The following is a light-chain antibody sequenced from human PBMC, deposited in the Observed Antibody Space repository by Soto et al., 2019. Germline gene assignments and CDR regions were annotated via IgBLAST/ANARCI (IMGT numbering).Light chain of an antibody. Sequence: EVVLTQSPVTLSLSPGERATLSCRASQSFRGLLAWYQQKPGQAPRLLIYDAYNRATGIPPRFSGSGSGTDFTLTISSLQAEDVALYYCQQYYDPPWTFGQGTKVEIK. CDR1: QSFRGL. CDR2: DAY. J-gene: IGKJ1*01. V-gene: IGKV3-11*01. CDR3: QQYYDPPWT.